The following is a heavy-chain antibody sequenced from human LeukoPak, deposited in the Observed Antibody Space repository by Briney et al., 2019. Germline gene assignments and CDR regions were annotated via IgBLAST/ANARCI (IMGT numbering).Heavy chain of an antibody. CDR1: GGSISSSSYY. D-gene: IGHD3-10*01. V-gene: IGHV4-39*07. CDR3: AREGQYYYGSGEA. CDR2: IYYSGST. Sequence: SETLSLTCTVSGGSISSSSYYWGWIRQPPGKGLEWIGSIYYSGSTYYNPSLKSRVTISVDTSKNQFSLKLSSVTAADTAVYYCAREGQYYYGSGEAWGQGTLVTVSS. J-gene: IGHJ5*02.